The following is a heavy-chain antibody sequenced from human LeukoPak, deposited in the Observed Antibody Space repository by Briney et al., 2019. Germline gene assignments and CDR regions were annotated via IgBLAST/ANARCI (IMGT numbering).Heavy chain of an antibody. Sequence: WIRQPPGKGLEWIGSIYYSGSTYYNPSLKSRVTISVDTSKNQFSLKLSSVTAADTAVYYCASPWDIVVVPASAGDAFDIWGQGTMVTVSS. D-gene: IGHD2-2*01. CDR2: IYYSGST. V-gene: IGHV4-39*01. CDR3: ASPWDIVVVPASAGDAFDI. J-gene: IGHJ3*02.